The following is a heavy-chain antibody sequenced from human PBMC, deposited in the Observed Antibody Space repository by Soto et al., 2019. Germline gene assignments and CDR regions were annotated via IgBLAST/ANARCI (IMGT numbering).Heavy chain of an antibody. Sequence: PGGSLRLSCAASGFTFDDYAMHWVRQAPGKGLEWVSGISWNSGSIGYADSVKGRFTISRDNAKNSLYLQMNSLRAEDTALYYCAKDRVYYDFWSGYPAPYGCAFDIWGQGTMVTVSS. J-gene: IGHJ3*02. CDR1: GFTFDDYA. CDR3: AKDRVYYDFWSGYPAPYGCAFDI. V-gene: IGHV3-9*01. D-gene: IGHD3-3*01. CDR2: ISWNSGSI.